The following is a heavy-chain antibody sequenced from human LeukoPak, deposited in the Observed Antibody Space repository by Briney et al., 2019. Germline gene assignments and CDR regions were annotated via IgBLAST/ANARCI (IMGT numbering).Heavy chain of an antibody. CDR2: IYTSGST. D-gene: IGHD3-22*01. Sequence: PSETLSLTCTVSGGSISSGSYYWSWIRQPAGKGLEWIGRIYTSGSTNYNPSLKSRVTISVDTSKNQFSLKLSSVTAADTAVYYCARDQLGYYYDSSGYQDWGQGTLVTVSS. CDR3: ARDQLGYYYDSSGYQD. V-gene: IGHV4-61*02. CDR1: GGSISSGSYY. J-gene: IGHJ4*02.